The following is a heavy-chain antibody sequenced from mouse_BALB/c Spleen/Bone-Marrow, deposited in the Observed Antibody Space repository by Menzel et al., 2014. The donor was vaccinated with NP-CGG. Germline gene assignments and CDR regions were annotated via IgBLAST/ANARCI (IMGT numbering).Heavy chain of an antibody. V-gene: IGHV3-8*02. CDR3: ATYDGYYFDY. CDR1: GVSITSGY. CDR2: ISYSSST. D-gene: IGHD1-2*01. Sequence: VQLKDSGPSLVKPSQTLSLSCSVTGVSITSGYWNWIRKSPGNKLEYMGYISYSSSTYYNPSPKSRISIIRDTYKNQYYLQLNSVTNEDTASYYCATYDGYYFDYWGQGTTLTVSS. J-gene: IGHJ2*01.